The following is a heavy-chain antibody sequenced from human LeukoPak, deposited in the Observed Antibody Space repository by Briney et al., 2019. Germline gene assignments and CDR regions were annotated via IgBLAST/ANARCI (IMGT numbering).Heavy chain of an antibody. CDR3: ARGGESGYPDY. J-gene: IGHJ4*02. D-gene: IGHD3-22*01. CDR1: GFTLRSNY. Sequence: GESLRLSCAASGFTLRSNYMSWVPQAPGKGLERVSVIYSGRSTYYEDPGKGRFTISRDNSKNSLYLQMNSLRAEDTAVYYCARGGESGYPDYWGQGTLVTVSS. CDR2: IYSGRST. V-gene: IGHV3-53*01.